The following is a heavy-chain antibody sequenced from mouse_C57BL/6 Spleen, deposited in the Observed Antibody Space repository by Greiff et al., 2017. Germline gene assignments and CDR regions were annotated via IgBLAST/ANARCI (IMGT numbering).Heavy chain of an antibody. CDR2: IWRGGST. J-gene: IGHJ4*01. CDR3: AKKDGTTGAMDY. V-gene: IGHV2-5*01. Sequence: VQLQQSGPGLVQPSQSLSITCTVSGFSLTSYGVHWVRQSPGQGLEWLGVIWRGGSTDYNAAFMSRLSITKDNSKSQVFFKMNSLQADDTAIYDWAKKDGTTGAMDYWGQGTSVTVSS. CDR1: GFSLTSYG. D-gene: IGHD1-1*01.